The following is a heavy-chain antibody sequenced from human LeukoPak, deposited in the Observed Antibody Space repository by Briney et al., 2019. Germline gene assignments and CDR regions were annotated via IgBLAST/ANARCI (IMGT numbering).Heavy chain of an antibody. CDR2: INHDGRET. CDR3: VRGDLDH. CDR1: FEW. V-gene: IGHV3-7*03. D-gene: IGHD1-1*01. J-gene: IGHJ4*02. Sequence: GGSLRLSCRDSFEWMSWVRQAPGKGLEWVATINHDGRETYYVGSVRGRFTIFRDNAKNSMCLQMTSLRAEDTAVYFCVRGDLDHWGQGTLITVSS.